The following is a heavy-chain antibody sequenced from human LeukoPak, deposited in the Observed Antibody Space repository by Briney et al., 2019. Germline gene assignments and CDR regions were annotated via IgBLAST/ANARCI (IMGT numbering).Heavy chain of an antibody. D-gene: IGHD1-26*01. CDR3: AKVGATNLDY. CDR2: ISYDGSNK. J-gene: IGHJ4*02. Sequence: GGSLRLSCAASGFTFSSYGMHWVRQAPGKGLEWVAVISYDGSNKYYADSVKGRFTISRDNSKNTLYLQMNSLRAEDTAVYYCAKVGATNLDYWGQGTLVTVSS. CDR1: GFTFSSYG. V-gene: IGHV3-30*18.